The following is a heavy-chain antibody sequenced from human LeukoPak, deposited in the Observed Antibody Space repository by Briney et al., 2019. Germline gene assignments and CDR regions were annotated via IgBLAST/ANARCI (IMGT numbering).Heavy chain of an antibody. CDR2: INWNGRST. V-gene: IGHV3-20*04. J-gene: IGHJ4*02. D-gene: IGHD1-1*01. CDR3: ARATPRAPGHFDY. CDR1: GFTFYDYD. Sequence: GGSLRLSCAASGFTFYDYDLNWVRQAPGKGLEWVSGINWNGRSTVYADSVKGRFTISRDNAKNSLYLQMNSLRAEEDTAFYYCARATPRAPGHFDYWGQGILVTVSS.